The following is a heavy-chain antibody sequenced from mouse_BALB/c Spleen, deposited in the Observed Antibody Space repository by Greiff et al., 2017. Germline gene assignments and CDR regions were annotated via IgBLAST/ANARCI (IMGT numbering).Heavy chain of an antibody. Sequence: QVQLQQSGAELVRPGSSVKISCKASGYAFSSYWMNWVKQRPGQGLEWIGQIYPGDGDTNYNGKFKGKATLTADKSSSTAYMQLSSLTSEDSAVYFCARPYYCNRYAMDYWGQGTSVTVSS. J-gene: IGHJ4*01. CDR1: GYAFSSYW. CDR2: IYPGDGDT. CDR3: ARPYYCNRYAMDY. D-gene: IGHD2-10*01. V-gene: IGHV1-80*01.